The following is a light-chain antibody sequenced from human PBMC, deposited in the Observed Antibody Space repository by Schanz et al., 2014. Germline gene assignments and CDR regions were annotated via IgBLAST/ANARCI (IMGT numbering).Light chain of an antibody. CDR3: QQTYSTVWT. J-gene: IGKJ1*01. Sequence: EIVLTQSPATLSLSPGERATLSCRASQTVDSKDLGWYQQKPGQTPRLLIFDASNTATGVPARFSGSGSGTDFTLTISSLQPEDVATYYCQQTYSTVWTFGQGTKVEIK. CDR2: DAS. CDR1: QTVDSKD. V-gene: IGKV3D-7*01.